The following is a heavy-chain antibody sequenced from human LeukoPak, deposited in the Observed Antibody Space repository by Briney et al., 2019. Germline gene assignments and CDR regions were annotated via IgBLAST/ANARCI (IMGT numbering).Heavy chain of an antibody. CDR1: GFTFSSYG. D-gene: IGHD3-10*01. CDR3: AFLWFGELLVDY. Sequence: LSGGSLRLSCAASGFTFSSYGMSWVRKAPGKGLEWVSAISGSGSSTYYADSVKGRFTISRDNSKNTLYLQMNSLRAEDTAVYYCAFLWFGELLVDYWGQGTLVTVSS. V-gene: IGHV3-23*01. J-gene: IGHJ4*02. CDR2: ISGSGSST.